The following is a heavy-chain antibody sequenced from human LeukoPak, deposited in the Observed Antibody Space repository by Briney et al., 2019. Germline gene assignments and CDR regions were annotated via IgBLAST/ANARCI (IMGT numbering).Heavy chain of an antibody. Sequence: ASVKVSCKASGYAFTNYAMHWVRQAPGQRLEWMGWINAGNGNTKYSQKFQGRVTITRDTSANTAYMELSSLRSEDTAVYYCARDGGTAMFLWYFELWGRGTLVTVSS. D-gene: IGHD5-18*01. CDR2: INAGNGNT. J-gene: IGHJ2*01. V-gene: IGHV1-3*01. CDR3: ARDGGTAMFLWYFEL. CDR1: GYAFTNYA.